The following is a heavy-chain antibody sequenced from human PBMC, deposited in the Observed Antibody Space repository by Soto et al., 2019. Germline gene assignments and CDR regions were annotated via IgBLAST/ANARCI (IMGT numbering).Heavy chain of an antibody. Sequence: SETLSLTCTVSGGSISSRGYYWGWIRQPPGKGLEWIGNIYYSGSTYYNPSLKSRVTISVDTSKNQFSLKLSSVTAADTAVYYCARVPYYYDRPRAFDIWGQGTMVTVSS. CDR2: IYYSGST. CDR3: ARVPYYYDRPRAFDI. J-gene: IGHJ3*02. D-gene: IGHD3-22*01. V-gene: IGHV4-39*07. CDR1: GGSISSRGYY.